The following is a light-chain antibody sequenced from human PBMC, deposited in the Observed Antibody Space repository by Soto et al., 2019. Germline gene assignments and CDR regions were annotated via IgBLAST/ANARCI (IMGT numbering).Light chain of an antibody. J-gene: IGLJ1*01. Sequence: QSALTQPASVSGSPGQSITISCTGTASDVGGYNYVSWYQQRPGRAPKLLIYEVTNRPSGVSNRFSGSQSGNTASLTISGLQAEDEADYYCSSHTSSITLVFGTGTKLTVL. CDR3: SSHTSSITLV. CDR2: EVT. V-gene: IGLV2-14*01. CDR1: ASDVGGYNY.